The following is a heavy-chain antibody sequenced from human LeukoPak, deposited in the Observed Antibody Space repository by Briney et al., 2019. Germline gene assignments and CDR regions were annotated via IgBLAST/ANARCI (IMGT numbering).Heavy chain of an antibody. CDR3: ARRRGHYYGSGSYNASYYYYYMDV. CDR1: GGSISSGSYY. CDR2: IYTSGST. V-gene: IGHV4-61*02. J-gene: IGHJ6*03. Sequence: SQTLSLTCTVSGGSISSGSYYWSWIRQPAGKGLEWIGRIYTSGSTNYNPSLKSRVTISVDTSKNQFSLKLSSVTAADTAVYYCARRRGHYYGSGSYNASYYYYYMDVWGKGTTVTVSS. D-gene: IGHD3-10*01.